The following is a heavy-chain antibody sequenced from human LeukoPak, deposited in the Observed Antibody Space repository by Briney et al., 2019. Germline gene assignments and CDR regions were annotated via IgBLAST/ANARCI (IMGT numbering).Heavy chain of an antibody. Sequence: QSGGSLRLSCAASGFTFSSYATHWVRQAPGKGLEWVAVISYDGSNKYYADSVKGRFTISRDNSKNTLYLQMNSLRAEDTAVYYCARDSVGGHRSSNLRGPFDYWGQGTLVTVSS. CDR2: ISYDGSNK. D-gene: IGHD3-16*01. J-gene: IGHJ4*02. V-gene: IGHV3-30-3*01. CDR3: ARDSVGGHRSSNLRGPFDY. CDR1: GFTFSSYA.